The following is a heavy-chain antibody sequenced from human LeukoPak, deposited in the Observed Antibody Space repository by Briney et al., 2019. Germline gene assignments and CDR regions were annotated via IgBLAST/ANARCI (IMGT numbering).Heavy chain of an antibody. Sequence: PSETLSLTCTVPGGSICSYYWSWIRQPPGKGLEWIGYIYYSGSTNYNPSLKSRVTISVDTSKNQFSLKLSSVTAADTAVYYCARHRAGARGEIDYWGQGTLVTVSS. V-gene: IGHV4-59*01. J-gene: IGHJ4*02. D-gene: IGHD3-10*01. CDR3: ARHRAGARGEIDY. CDR2: IYYSGST. CDR1: GGSICSYY.